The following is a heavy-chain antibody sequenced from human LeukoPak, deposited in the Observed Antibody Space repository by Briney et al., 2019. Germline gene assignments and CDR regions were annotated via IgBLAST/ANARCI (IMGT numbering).Heavy chain of an antibody. V-gene: IGHV5-51*01. Sequence: GESLKISCKGSGYSFTIYWIGWVRQMPGKGLEWMGIIYPGGSDTRYSPSFQGQVTISADKSINTAYLQWNSLKASDTAMYYCARLVGRQLVLYYFDYWGQGTLVTVSS. J-gene: IGHJ4*02. D-gene: IGHD6-13*01. CDR2: IYPGGSDT. CDR1: GYSFTIYW. CDR3: ARLVGRQLVLYYFDY.